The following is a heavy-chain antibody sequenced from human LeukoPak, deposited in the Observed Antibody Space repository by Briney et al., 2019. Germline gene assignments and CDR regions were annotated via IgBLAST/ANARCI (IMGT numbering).Heavy chain of an antibody. J-gene: IGHJ4*02. CDR2: ISNDNGIT. CDR3: ARGGFDYYGTGRAFDV. CDR1: GYSFPTYG. V-gene: IGHV1-18*01. D-gene: IGHD3-10*01. Sequence: ASVKVSCKTSGYSFPTYGISWVRQAPGQGLEWMGWISNDNGITNYAPQFQGRVTLDTETFTSAAYMELRNLRSDDTAVYYCARGGFDYYGTGRAFDVWGQGTLVTVSS.